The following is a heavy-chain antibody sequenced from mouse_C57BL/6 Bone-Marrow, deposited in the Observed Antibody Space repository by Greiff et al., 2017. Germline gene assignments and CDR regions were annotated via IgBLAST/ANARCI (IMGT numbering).Heavy chain of an antibody. CDR3: ASLYYGSSHRYFDV. D-gene: IGHD1-1*01. V-gene: IGHV1-50*01. CDR1: GYTFTSYW. CDR2: IDPSISYT. Sequence: QVQLQQPGAELVKPGASVKLSCKASGYTFTSYWMQWVKQRPGQGLEWIGEIDPSISYTNYNQKFKGKATLTVDTSSSTAYMQLSSLSSADSAVFYCASLYYGSSHRYFDVGGTGTTVTVSS. J-gene: IGHJ1*03.